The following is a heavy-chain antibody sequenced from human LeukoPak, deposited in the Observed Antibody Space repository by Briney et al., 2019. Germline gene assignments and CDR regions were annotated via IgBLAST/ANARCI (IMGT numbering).Heavy chain of an antibody. Sequence: GGSLSLSVQALDSGLRTFVWNWSGRAAAKGLSWVPITTSDESNKHYADSVKGRFTISRDNSKNTLYLQINSLRAEDTAVYYCARESGALRGYSFGLWGQGTLVTVSS. V-gene: IGHV3-30-3*01. D-gene: IGHD5-18*01. CDR3: ARESGALRGYSFGL. CDR2: TTSDESNK. CDR1: DSGLRTFV. J-gene: IGHJ4*02.